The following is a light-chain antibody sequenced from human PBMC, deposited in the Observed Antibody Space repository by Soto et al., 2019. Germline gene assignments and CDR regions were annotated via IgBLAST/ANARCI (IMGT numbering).Light chain of an antibody. J-gene: IGKJ2*01. Sequence: EIVLTQSPGTLSLSPGERATLSCSASQSVSSNYLAWYQQKPGQAPRLLIYGASSRATGIPDRFSGSGSGTDFTLAISRLEAEDFAVYYCQHSGAFGQGTKLEIK. CDR1: QSVSSNY. CDR2: GAS. V-gene: IGKV3-20*01. CDR3: QHSGA.